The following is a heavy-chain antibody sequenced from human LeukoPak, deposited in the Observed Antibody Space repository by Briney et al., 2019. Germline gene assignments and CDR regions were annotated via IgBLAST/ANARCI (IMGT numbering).Heavy chain of an antibody. V-gene: IGHV3-30*02. CDR2: IRYDGSNK. CDR1: GFTFSSYG. Sequence: PGGSLRPSCAASGFTFSSYGMHWVRQAPGKGLEWVAFIRYDGSNKYYADSVKGRFTISRDNSKNTLYLQMNSLRAEDTAVYYCARDRKSAGELSRHYYYYGMDVWGQGTTVTVSS. J-gene: IGHJ6*02. CDR3: ARDRKSAGELSRHYYYYGMDV. D-gene: IGHD1-7*01.